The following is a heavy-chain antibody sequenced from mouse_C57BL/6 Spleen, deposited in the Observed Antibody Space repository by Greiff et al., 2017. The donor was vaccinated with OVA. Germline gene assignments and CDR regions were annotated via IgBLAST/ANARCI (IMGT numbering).Heavy chain of an antibody. CDR1: GFTFSDYG. J-gene: IGHJ2*01. CDR2: ISSGSSTI. CDR3: ARRSNSYYFDY. Sequence: DVHLVESGGGLVKPGGSLKLSCAASGFTFSDYGMHWVRQAPEKGLEWVAYISSGSSTIYYADTVKGRFTISRDNAKNTLFLQMTSLRSEDTAMYYCARRSNSYYFDYWGQGTTLTVSS. V-gene: IGHV5-17*01. D-gene: IGHD2-5*01.